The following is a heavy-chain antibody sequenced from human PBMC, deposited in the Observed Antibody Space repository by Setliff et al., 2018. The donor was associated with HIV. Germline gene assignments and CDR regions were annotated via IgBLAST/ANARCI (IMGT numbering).Heavy chain of an antibody. CDR1: GDSITTGVYY. D-gene: IGHD1-1*01. J-gene: IGHJ5*02. CDR3: ARGRTIGTSALFFDP. Sequence: SETLSLTCTVSGDSITTGVYYWSWIRQPAGQGLEWIGHIYASDNSGSTSYNPSLNSRVTISVPTSKNRFSLRLDFMTAADTAKYYCARGRTIGTSALFFDPWGQGTPVTVSS. V-gene: IGHV4-61*09. CDR2: IYASDNSGST.